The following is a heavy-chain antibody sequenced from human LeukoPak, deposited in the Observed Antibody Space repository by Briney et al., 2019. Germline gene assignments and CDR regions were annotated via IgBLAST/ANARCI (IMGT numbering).Heavy chain of an antibody. CDR3: ARDLSVTTRDDTFDI. V-gene: IGHV4-59*01. CDR2: IYYSGST. CDR1: GGSISSYC. J-gene: IGHJ3*02. D-gene: IGHD3-3*01. Sequence: SETLSLTCTVSGGSISSYCWTWIRQPPGKGLEWIGYIYYSGSTNYNPSLKSRVTISVDTSKNQFSLKLSSVTAADTAVYYCARDLSVTTRDDTFDILGQGTMVTVSS.